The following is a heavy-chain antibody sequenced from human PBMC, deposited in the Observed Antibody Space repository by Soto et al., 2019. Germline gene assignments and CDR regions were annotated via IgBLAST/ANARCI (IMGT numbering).Heavy chain of an antibody. D-gene: IGHD1-1*01. Sequence: ASVKVSCKTSGYTFTYYALHWVRQAPGQGLEWMGWINTGNGKTKYSQNFQVRLTITRDTSATTLYMELSSLRSEDTTVYYCVRFSGIPVWGQGTLVTVSS. J-gene: IGHJ4*02. CDR1: GYTFTYYA. CDR2: INTGNGKT. CDR3: VRFSGIPV. V-gene: IGHV1-3*04.